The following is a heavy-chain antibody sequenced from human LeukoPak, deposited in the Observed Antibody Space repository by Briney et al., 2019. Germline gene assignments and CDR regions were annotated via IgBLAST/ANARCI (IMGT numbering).Heavy chain of an antibody. CDR2: ITSSSNYI. V-gene: IGHV3-21*01. D-gene: IGHD3-10*01. J-gene: IGHJ4*02. Sequence: PGGSLRLSCAASGFTFSGYSMNWVRQAPGKGLEWVSSITSSSNYIYYADSVKGRFTISRDNAKNSLFLQMNSLRAEDSAVDYCARASGPFDYWGQGTLVTVSS. CDR3: ARASGPFDY. CDR1: GFTFSGYS.